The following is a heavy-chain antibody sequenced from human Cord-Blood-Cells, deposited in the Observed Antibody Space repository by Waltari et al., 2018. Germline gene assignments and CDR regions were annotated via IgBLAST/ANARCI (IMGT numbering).Heavy chain of an antibody. V-gene: IGHV4-30-2*01. CDR2: IYHSGST. CDR3: ARSIYDYNYYYGMDV. D-gene: IGHD5-12*01. CDR1: GGSISSGGYS. Sequence: QLQLQESGSGLVKPSQTLSLTCAVSGGSISSGGYSWSWIRQPPGKGLEWIGYIYHSGSTHYNPSLKSRVTISVDRSKNQFSLKLSSVTAADTAVYYCARSIYDYNYYYGMDVWGQGTTVTISS. J-gene: IGHJ6*02.